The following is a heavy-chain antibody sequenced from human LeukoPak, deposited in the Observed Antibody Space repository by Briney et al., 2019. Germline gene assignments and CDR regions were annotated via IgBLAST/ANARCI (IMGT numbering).Heavy chain of an antibody. CDR1: GFTFSSYA. CDR3: ARDLSSSWYVDYYYGMDV. D-gene: IGHD6-13*01. V-gene: IGHV3-30*04. Sequence: GGSLRLSCAASGFTFSSYAMSWVRQAPGKGLEWVAVISYDGSNKYYADSVKGRFTISRDNSKNTLYLQMNSLRAEDTAVYYCARDLSSSWYVDYYYGMDVWGQGTTVTVSS. J-gene: IGHJ6*02. CDR2: ISYDGSNK.